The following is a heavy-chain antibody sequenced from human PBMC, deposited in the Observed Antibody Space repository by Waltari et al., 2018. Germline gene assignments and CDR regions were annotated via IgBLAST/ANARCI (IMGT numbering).Heavy chain of an antibody. Sequence: EVQLLESGGGLVQPGGSLRLSCAASGFTFRSYAMSWVRQAPGTGLEWVSAISGSGGSTYYADSVKGRFTISRDNSKNTLYLQMNSLRAEDTAVYYCAKSFSITMIVVVIGGGDAFDIWGQGTMVTVSS. CDR1: GFTFRSYA. CDR3: AKSFSITMIVVVIGGGDAFDI. CDR2: ISGSGGST. J-gene: IGHJ3*02. V-gene: IGHV3-23*01. D-gene: IGHD3-22*01.